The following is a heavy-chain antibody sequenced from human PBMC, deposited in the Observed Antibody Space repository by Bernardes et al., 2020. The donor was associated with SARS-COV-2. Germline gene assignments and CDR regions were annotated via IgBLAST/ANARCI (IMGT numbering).Heavy chain of an antibody. CDR3: ARDLGIAAAGVTSYNWLDP. D-gene: IGHD6-13*01. Sequence: ASVKVSCKPSGYTFTGYYIHWVRQAPGQGLEWMGWINPHSGGTNYAQKFQGSVTVTRDTSISTAYMELTRLTSDDTAVYFCARDLGIAAAGVTSYNWLDPWGQGTLVTVSS. J-gene: IGHJ5*02. CDR1: GYTFTGYY. CDR2: INPHSGGT. V-gene: IGHV1-2*04.